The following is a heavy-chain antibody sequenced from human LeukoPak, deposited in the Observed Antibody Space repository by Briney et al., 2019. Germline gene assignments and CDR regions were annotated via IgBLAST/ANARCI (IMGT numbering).Heavy chain of an antibody. CDR3: ARPAEMATILDWFDP. CDR2: INPSGGST. V-gene: IGHV1-46*01. J-gene: IGHJ5*02. D-gene: IGHD5-24*01. CDR1: GYRFTDYY. Sequence: GASVKVSCKASGYRFTDYYMHWVRQAPGQGLEWMGIINPSGGSTSYAQKFQGRVTMTRDTSTSTVYMELSSLRSEDTAVYYCARPAEMATILDWFDPWGQGTLVTVSS.